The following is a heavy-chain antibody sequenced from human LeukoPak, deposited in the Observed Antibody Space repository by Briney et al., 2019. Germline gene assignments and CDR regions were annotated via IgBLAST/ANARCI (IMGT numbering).Heavy chain of an antibody. J-gene: IGHJ3*02. CDR2: INHSGST. V-gene: IGHV4-34*01. Sequence: SETLSLTCAVYGGSFSGCYWSWIRQPPGKGLEWIGEINHSGSTNYNPSLKSRVTISVDTSKNQFSLKLSSVTAADTAVYYCARGDQLVLAFDIWGQGTMVTVSS. D-gene: IGHD6-6*01. CDR3: ARGDQLVLAFDI. CDR1: GGSFSGCY.